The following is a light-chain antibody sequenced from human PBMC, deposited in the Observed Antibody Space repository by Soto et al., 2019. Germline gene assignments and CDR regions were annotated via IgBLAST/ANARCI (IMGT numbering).Light chain of an antibody. CDR1: QSISSY. CDR2: AAS. CDR3: QQSYSTPQT. Sequence: DMRMSQSPSSLSAAVGDRVTITCRASQSISSYLNWYQQKPGKAPKLLIYAASSLQSGVPSRFSGSGSGTDFTLTISSLQPEDFATYYCQQSYSTPQTFGQGTRLEN. J-gene: IGKJ5*01. V-gene: IGKV1-39*01.